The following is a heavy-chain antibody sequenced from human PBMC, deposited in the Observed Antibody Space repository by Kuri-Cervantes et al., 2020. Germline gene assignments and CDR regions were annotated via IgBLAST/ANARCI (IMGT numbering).Heavy chain of an antibody. CDR3: ARGDIVVVPAAHPYYYGMDV. J-gene: IGHJ6*02. Sequence: GESLKISCAASGFTFSSYEMNWVRQAPGKGLEWLSYISGSDNTKYYADSVKGRFTISRDNSKNTLYLQMNSLRAEDTAVYYCARGDIVVVPAAHPYYYGMDVWGQGTTVTVSS. CDR1: GFTFSSYE. D-gene: IGHD2-2*01. V-gene: IGHV3-48*03. CDR2: ISGSDNTK.